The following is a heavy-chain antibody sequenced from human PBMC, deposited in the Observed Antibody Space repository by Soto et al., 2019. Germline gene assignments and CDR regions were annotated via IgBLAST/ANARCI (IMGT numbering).Heavy chain of an antibody. CDR2: IYHSGST. CDR1: GGSISSGGYS. CDR3: ARVVRGGKWFDP. Sequence: PSETLSLTCAVSGGSISSGGYSWSWIRQPPGKGLEWIGYIYHSGSTYYNPSLKSRVTISVDRSKNQFSLKLSSVTAADTAVYYCARVVRGGKWFDPWGQGTLVTVS. J-gene: IGHJ5*02. D-gene: IGHD3-10*01. V-gene: IGHV4-30-2*01.